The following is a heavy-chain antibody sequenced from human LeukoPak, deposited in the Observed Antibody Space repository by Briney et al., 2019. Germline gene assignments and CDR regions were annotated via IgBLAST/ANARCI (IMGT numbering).Heavy chain of an antibody. CDR3: AGQNVGVVTT. CDR2: SYHSGYA. CDR1: GGSITTYY. J-gene: IGHJ5*02. V-gene: IGHV4-59*01. D-gene: IGHD2-21*02. Sequence: KPSETLSLTCSVSGGSITTYYWAWIRQSPAKGLEWIGYSYHSGYANYNPSFKSRVTISVDTSKNQFSLNLNSVTPADTALYFCAGQNVGVVTTWGQGTHVIVSS.